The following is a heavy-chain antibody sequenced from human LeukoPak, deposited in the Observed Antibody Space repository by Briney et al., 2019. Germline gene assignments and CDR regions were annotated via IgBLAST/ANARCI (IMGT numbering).Heavy chain of an antibody. Sequence: GGSVKFSCKASGYTFTSYDINWVRQAPGQGLEWMGRISAYNGNTNYAQKLQGRVTMTTDTSTSTAYMELRSLRSDDTAVYYCASVPIGIVGATYGSLGYWGQGTLVTVSS. CDR3: ASVPIGIVGATYGSLGY. CDR1: GYTFTSYD. D-gene: IGHD1-26*01. CDR2: ISAYNGNT. V-gene: IGHV1-18*01. J-gene: IGHJ4*02.